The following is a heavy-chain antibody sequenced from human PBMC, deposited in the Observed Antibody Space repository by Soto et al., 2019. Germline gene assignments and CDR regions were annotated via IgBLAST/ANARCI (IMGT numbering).Heavy chain of an antibody. CDR2: ISDYNGNT. CDR3: ARDEFVDPGVS. V-gene: IGHV1-18*01. D-gene: IGHD2-8*01. J-gene: IGHJ5*02. Sequence: QVQLVQSGAEVKKPGASVKVSCKATGSTFTSNGISWGRQAPGQGLEWMGGISDYNGNTNYAPNFQGRVTMTTDKPTGTGYMEVRSLRSYDTVVYYCARDEFVDPGVSWGQGTLVTVSS. CDR1: GSTFTSNG.